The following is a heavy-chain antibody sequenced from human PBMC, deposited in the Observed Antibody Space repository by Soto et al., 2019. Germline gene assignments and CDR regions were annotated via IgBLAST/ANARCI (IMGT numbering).Heavy chain of an antibody. CDR1: GGSISSGYW. CDR3: AKGVYGSGSPNWFDP. J-gene: IGHJ5*02. D-gene: IGHD3-10*01. Sequence: LSLTCAVSGGSISSGYWWSWVRQPPGKGLEWIGEIYHSGSTNYNPALKSRVTISLDKSKNQFSLNLSSATAADTAVYYCAKGVYGSGSPNWFDPWGQGTLVTVSS. V-gene: IGHV4-4*02. CDR2: IYHSGST.